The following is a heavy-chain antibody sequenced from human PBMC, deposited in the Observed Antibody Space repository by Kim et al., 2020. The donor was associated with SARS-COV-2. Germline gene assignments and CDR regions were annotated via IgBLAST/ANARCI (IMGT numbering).Heavy chain of an antibody. CDR1: GGSISSSSYY. CDR3: ASSSSGWYGKDY. J-gene: IGHJ4*02. Sequence: SETLSLTCTVSGGSISSSSYYWGWIRQPPGKGLEWIGSIDYSGSTYYNPSLKSRVTISVDTSKNQFSLKLSSVTAADTAVYYCASSSSGWYGKDYWGQGTLVTVSS. V-gene: IGHV4-39*01. D-gene: IGHD6-19*01. CDR2: IDYSGST.